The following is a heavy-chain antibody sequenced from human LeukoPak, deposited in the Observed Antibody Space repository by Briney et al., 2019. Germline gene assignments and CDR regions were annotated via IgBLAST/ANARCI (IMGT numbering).Heavy chain of an antibody. CDR3: ARSLRLGTYYYYYYMDV. J-gene: IGHJ6*03. CDR1: GGSISSSSYY. V-gene: IGHV4-39*07. CDR2: IYYSGST. D-gene: IGHD3-16*01. Sequence: SGTLSLTCTVSGGSISSSSYYWGWIRQLPGKGLEWIGSIYYSGSTYYNPSLKSRVTISVDTSKNQFSLKLSSVTAADTAVYYCARSLRLGTYYYYYYMDVWGKGTTVTVSS.